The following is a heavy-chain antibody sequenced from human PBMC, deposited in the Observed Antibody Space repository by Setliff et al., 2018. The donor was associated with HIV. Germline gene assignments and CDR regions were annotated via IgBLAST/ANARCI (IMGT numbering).Heavy chain of an antibody. J-gene: IGHJ3*01. V-gene: IGHV4-38-2*01. CDR1: GYSISTAYY. CDR2: VHHSGSA. CDR3: ARQGAGNYYDSSEYYTGNGFDF. D-gene: IGHD3-22*01. Sequence: PSETLSLTCAVSGYSISTAYYWAWIRQPPGKGLEWIGGVHHSGSAHYNPSLRSRVTISPQTSKNQFSLELTSVTAADTAVYYCARQGAGNYYDSSEYYTGNGFDFWGQGTLVTVS.